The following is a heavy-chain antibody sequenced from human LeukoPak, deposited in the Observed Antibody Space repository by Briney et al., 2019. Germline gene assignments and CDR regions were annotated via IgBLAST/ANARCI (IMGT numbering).Heavy chain of an antibody. J-gene: IGHJ5*02. D-gene: IGHD5-24*01. CDR2: ISYDGSNK. V-gene: IGHV3-30-3*01. CDR1: GFTFSSYA. Sequence: GGSLRLSCAASGFTFSSYAMHWVRQAPGKGLEWVAVISYDGSNKYYADSVKGRFTISRDNSKNTLYLQMNSLRAEDTAVYYCAKVRDGYNSANWFDPWGQGTLVTVSS. CDR3: AKVRDGYNSANWFDP.